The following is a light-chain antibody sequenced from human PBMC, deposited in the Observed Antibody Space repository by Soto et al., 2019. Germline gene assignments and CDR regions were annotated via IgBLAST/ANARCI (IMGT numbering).Light chain of an antibody. CDR1: QSVSSN. Sequence: EIVMTQSPATLSVSPGERATLSCRASQSVSSNLAWYQQKPGQAPRLLIYGASTRATGIPARFSGSGSGTEFTLTIRSLQSENFAVYYCQQYNNPLLTFGGGTKVEIK. V-gene: IGKV3-15*01. CDR2: GAS. CDR3: QQYNNPLLT. J-gene: IGKJ4*01.